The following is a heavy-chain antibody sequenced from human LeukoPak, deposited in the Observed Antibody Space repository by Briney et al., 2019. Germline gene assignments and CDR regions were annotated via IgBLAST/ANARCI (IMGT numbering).Heavy chain of an antibody. J-gene: IGHJ4*02. CDR1: GFTFSSQN. Sequence: KPGGSLRLSCAASGFTFSSQNMNWARQAPGKGLEWVAYISTSGDSTKYADSVEGRFTISRDNVENSLYLLMNSLRVDDTAVYYCVKNGWLDYWGQGIVVTVPS. CDR3: VKNGWLDY. CDR2: ISTSGDST. D-gene: IGHD6-19*01. V-gene: IGHV3-21*01.